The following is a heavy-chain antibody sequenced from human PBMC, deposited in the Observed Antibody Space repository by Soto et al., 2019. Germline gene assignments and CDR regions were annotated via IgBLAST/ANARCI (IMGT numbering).Heavy chain of an antibody. J-gene: IGHJ4*02. CDR3: ATGFYYYDSSGPRSFDY. D-gene: IGHD3-22*01. Sequence: GGSLRLSCAASGFTFSSYGMHWVRQAPGKGLEWVAVIWYDGSNKYYADSVKGRFTISRDNSKNTLYLQMNSLRAEDTAVYYWATGFYYYDSSGPRSFDYWGQGTLVTVSS. CDR1: GFTFSSYG. V-gene: IGHV3-33*01. CDR2: IWYDGSNK.